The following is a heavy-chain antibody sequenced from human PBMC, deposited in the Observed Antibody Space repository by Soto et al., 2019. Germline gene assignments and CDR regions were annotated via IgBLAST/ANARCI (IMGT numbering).Heavy chain of an antibody. CDR3: ARDGALYDILTGYQIDY. CDR2: ISSSSSYI. J-gene: IGHJ4*02. Sequence: GGSLRLSCAASGFTFSSYSMNCVRQAPGKGLEWVSSISSSSSYIYYADSVKGRFTISRDNAKNSLYLQMNSLRAEDTAVYYCARDGALYDILTGYQIDYWGQGTLVTVSS. CDR1: GFTFSSYS. D-gene: IGHD3-9*01. V-gene: IGHV3-21*01.